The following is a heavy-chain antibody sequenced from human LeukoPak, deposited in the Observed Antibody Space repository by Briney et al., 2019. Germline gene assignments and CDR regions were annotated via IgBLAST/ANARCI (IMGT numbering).Heavy chain of an antibody. J-gene: IGHJ4*02. V-gene: IGHV4-34*01. CDR2: VYYSGST. D-gene: IGHD4-17*01. CDR1: GGSFSGYY. CDR3: ASFRTTVTCFDY. Sequence: SETLSLTCAVYGGSFSGYYWSWIRQPPGKGLEWIGSVYYSGSTYYNPSLKSRVTISVDTSKNQFSLKLSSVTAADTAVYYCASFRTTVTCFDYWGQGTLVTVSS.